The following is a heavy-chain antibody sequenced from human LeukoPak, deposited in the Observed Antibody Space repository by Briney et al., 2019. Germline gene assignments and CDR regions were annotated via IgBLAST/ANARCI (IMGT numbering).Heavy chain of an antibody. V-gene: IGHV3-53*01. J-gene: IGHJ6*04. D-gene: IGHD3-10*01. Sequence: GGSLRLSCAASGFTFSDYYMSWVRQAPGKGLEWVSVIYSGGSTYYADSVKGRFTISRDNSKNTLYLQMNSLRAEDTAVYYCARDSLDVVRGVIPRAYYYYGMDVWGKGTTVTVSS. CDR2: IYSGGST. CDR1: GFTFSDYY. CDR3: ARDSLDVVRGVIPRAYYYYGMDV.